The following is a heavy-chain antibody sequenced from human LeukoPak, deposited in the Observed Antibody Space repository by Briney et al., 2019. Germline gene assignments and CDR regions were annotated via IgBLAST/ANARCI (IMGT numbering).Heavy chain of an antibody. D-gene: IGHD2-15*01. CDR1: GSTFSSYA. CDR2: IIGSGGRT. CDR3: AKGRYCRGGSCDSIGNWFLP. Sequence: GGSLRLSCAASGSTFSSYAMSWVRQAPGKGLEWVGAIIGSGGRTYYADSVKGRFTISRDNSKNTLYLQMNSQKPEHSGVYDCAKGRYCRGGSCDSIGNWFLPWGQGTLVTVS. V-gene: IGHV3-23*01. J-gene: IGHJ5*02.